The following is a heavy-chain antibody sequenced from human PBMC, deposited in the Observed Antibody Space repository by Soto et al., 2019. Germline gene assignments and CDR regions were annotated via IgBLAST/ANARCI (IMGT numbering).Heavy chain of an antibody. J-gene: IGHJ3*02. Sequence: SQTLSLPCALSGDSVSSITSVWNWIRQSPSRGLEWLGRTYYRTQWYSDYALSVTGRAAINPDTSKNQFSLRLNSVTPEDTAVYYFVRNTGHNLLDIWGQGTMVTVSS. CDR1: GDSVSSITSV. CDR2: TYYRTQWYS. V-gene: IGHV6-1*01. CDR3: VRNTGHNLLDI.